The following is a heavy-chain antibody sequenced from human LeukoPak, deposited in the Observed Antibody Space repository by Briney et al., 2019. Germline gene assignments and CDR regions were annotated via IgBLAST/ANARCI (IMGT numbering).Heavy chain of an antibody. CDR3: ARDAHGSYSQTTH. CDR2: ISYDGSNK. D-gene: IGHD1-26*01. Sequence: GGSLRLSCAASGFTFSSYGMHWVRQAPGKGLEWVAVISYDGSNKYYADSVKGRFTISRDNAKNSLYLQMNSLRAEDTAVYYCARDAHGSYSQTTHWGQGTLVTVSS. CDR1: GFTFSSYG. V-gene: IGHV3-30*03. J-gene: IGHJ4*02.